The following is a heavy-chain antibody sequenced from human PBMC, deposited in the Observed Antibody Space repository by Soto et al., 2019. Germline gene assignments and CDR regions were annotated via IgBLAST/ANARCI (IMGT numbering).Heavy chain of an antibody. CDR3: ARDTAMADYYYYGMDV. V-gene: IGHV3-21*01. J-gene: IGHJ6*02. D-gene: IGHD5-18*01. CDR2: ISSSSSYI. Sequence: EVQLVESGGGLVKPGGSLRLSCAASGFTFSSYSMNWVRQAPGKGLEWVSSISSSSSYIYYADSVKGRFTISRDNAKNSLYLQMNSLRAEDTAVYYCARDTAMADYYYYGMDVWGQGTTVTVSS. CDR1: GFTFSSYS.